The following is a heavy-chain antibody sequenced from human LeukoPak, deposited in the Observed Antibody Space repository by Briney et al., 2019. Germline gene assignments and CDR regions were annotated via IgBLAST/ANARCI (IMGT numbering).Heavy chain of an antibody. D-gene: IGHD6-13*01. CDR3: ARVTGYRIEDYFDY. Sequence: PSETLSLTCTVSGGSISSYYWSWIRQPPGKGLEWIGYIYYSGSTNYKPSLKSRVTISVDTSKDQFSLKLSSVTAADTAVYYCARVTGYRIEDYFDYWGQGTLVTVSS. CDR1: GGSISSYY. J-gene: IGHJ4*02. CDR2: IYYSGST. V-gene: IGHV4-59*01.